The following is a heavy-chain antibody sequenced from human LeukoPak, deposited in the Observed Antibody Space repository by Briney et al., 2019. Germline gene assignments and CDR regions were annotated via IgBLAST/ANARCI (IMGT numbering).Heavy chain of an antibody. CDR3: AKVAKYYYGSETYYFFEH. CDR1: GFTFSDYY. J-gene: IGHJ4*02. Sequence: PGGSLRLSCAASGFTFSDYYMSWIRQAPGRGLEWISYISSSSGGTIYYTDSVKGRFTISRDNAKNSLYLQMNSLRVEDTAVYYCAKVAKYYYGSETYYFFEHWGQGTPVTASS. D-gene: IGHD3-10*01. CDR2: ISSSSGGTI. V-gene: IGHV3-11*04.